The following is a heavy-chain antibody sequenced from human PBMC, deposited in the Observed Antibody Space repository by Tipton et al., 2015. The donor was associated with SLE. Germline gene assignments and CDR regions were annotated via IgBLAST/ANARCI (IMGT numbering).Heavy chain of an antibody. V-gene: IGHV3-21*01. CDR3: ARDGFDSSGYYPPFDY. J-gene: IGHJ4*02. CDR2: ISSSSSYI. D-gene: IGHD3-22*01. Sequence: SLRLSCTASGFTFGDYAMSWFRQAPGKGLEWVSSISSSSSYIYYADSVKGRFTISRDNAKNSLYLQMNSLRAEDTAVYYCARDGFDSSGYYPPFDYWGQGTLVTVSS. CDR1: GFTFGDYA.